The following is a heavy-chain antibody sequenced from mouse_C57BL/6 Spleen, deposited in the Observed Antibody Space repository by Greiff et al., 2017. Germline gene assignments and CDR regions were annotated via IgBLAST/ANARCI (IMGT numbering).Heavy chain of an antibody. CDR1: GYSFTGYY. Sequence: EVMLVESGPELVKPGASVKISCKASGYSFTGYYMHWVKQSSEKSLEWIGEINPSTGGTSYNQKFKGKATLTVDKSSSTAYMQLKSLTSEDSAVYYCARRGELGSSPFDYWGQGTTLTVSS. CDR2: INPSTGGT. D-gene: IGHD1-1*01. V-gene: IGHV1-43*01. J-gene: IGHJ2*01. CDR3: ARRGELGSSPFDY.